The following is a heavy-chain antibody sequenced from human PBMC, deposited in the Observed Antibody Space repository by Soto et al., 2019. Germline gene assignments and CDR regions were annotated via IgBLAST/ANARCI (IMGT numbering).Heavy chain of an antibody. Sequence: PGGSLRLSCAASGFTFSSYSMNWVRQAPGKGLEWVSSISSSGYIYYADSVKGRFTISRDNAKNSLYLQMNSLRAEDTAVYYCAGYSSSSPLWGQGTLVTVSS. V-gene: IGHV3-21*01. CDR2: ISSSGYI. J-gene: IGHJ4*02. D-gene: IGHD6-6*01. CDR1: GFTFSSYS. CDR3: AGYSSSSPL.